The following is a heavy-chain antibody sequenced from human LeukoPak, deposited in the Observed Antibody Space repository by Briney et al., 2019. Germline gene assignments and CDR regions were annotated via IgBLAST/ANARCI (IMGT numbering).Heavy chain of an antibody. CDR1: GYTFTSYD. J-gene: IGHJ3*02. D-gene: IGHD3-22*01. CDR3: ARGGKLKYYYDSSGYYLDDAFDI. Sequence: ASVKDSCKASGYTFTSYDINWVRQATGQGLEWMGWMNPNSGNTGYAQKFQGRVTMTRNTSISTAYMELSSLRSEDTAVYYCARGGKLKYYYDSSGYYLDDAFDIWGQGTMVTVSS. CDR2: MNPNSGNT. V-gene: IGHV1-8*01.